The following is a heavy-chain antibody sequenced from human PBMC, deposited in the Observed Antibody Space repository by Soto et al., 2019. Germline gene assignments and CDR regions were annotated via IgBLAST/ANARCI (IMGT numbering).Heavy chain of an antibody. V-gene: IGHV3-15*07. J-gene: IGHJ6*02. D-gene: IGHD3-3*01. CDR3: TTQFYDFWSGPYGMDV. Sequence: VRQAPGKGLEWVGRIKSKTDGGTTDYAAPVKGRFTISRDDSKNTLYLQMNSLKTEDTAVYYCTTQFYDFWSGPYGMDVWGQGTTVTVSS. CDR2: IKSKTDGGTT.